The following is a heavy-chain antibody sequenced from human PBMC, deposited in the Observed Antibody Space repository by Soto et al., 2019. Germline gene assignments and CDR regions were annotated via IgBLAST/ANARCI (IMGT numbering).Heavy chain of an antibody. V-gene: IGHV3-11*03. D-gene: IGHD2-2*01. CDR1: GLTFSDYY. Sequence: PGGSLRLSCAASGLTFSDYYMSWIRQAPGKGLEWVSYISDSSTYTNYADSVKGRFTISRDNAKNSLYLQMNSLRAEDTAVYYCAKALRGRTRYYYYGMNVWGQGTTVTXSS. CDR2: ISDSSTYT. J-gene: IGHJ6*02. CDR3: AKALRGRTRYYYYGMNV.